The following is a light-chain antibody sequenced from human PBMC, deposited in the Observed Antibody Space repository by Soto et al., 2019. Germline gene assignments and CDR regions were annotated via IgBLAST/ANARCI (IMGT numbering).Light chain of an antibody. V-gene: IGLV2-14*01. Sequence: QSVLTQPASVSGSPGQSITISCTGTSSDVGGYNYVSWYQQHPGKAPKLMIYDVSNRPSGVSNRFSGSKSGNTASLTISGLQAEDEAGYYCSSYTSSSTLVVFGGGTTLTVL. J-gene: IGLJ2*01. CDR3: SSYTSSSTLVV. CDR1: SSDVGGYNY. CDR2: DVS.